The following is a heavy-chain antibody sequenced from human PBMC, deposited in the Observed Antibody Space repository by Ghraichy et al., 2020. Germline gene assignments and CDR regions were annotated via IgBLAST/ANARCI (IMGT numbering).Heavy chain of an antibody. Sequence: SGPTLVKPTETLTLTCSFSGFSLGTTGVAVGWVRQSPGKALEWLSLIYWDDAKRYSPSLDSRLTITKDTSTNRVFLTMTNLGPVDTATYFCARRTSGDDLSPVLYFDHWGQGIQVTVSS. CDR2: IYWDDAK. D-gene: IGHD2-21*02. J-gene: IGHJ4*02. CDR1: GFSLGTTGVA. CDR3: ARRTSGDDLSPVLYFDH. V-gene: IGHV2-5*02.